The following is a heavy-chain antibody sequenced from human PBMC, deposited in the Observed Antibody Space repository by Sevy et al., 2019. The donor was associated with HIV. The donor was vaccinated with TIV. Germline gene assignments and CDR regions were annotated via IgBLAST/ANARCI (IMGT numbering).Heavy chain of an antibody. CDR1: GFSFRGSH. J-gene: IGHJ6*02. Sequence: GGSLRLSCAASGFSFRGSHMSWIRQAPGKGLEWLSYISYNGQILKYAYSVKGRFSVSWDNAKNSLYLQMDSLRAEDTAVYYCARDKAASTDYYYYGMDVWGQGTSVTVSS. D-gene: IGHD6-13*01. CDR2: ISYNGQIL. V-gene: IGHV3-11*01. CDR3: ARDKAASTDYYYYGMDV.